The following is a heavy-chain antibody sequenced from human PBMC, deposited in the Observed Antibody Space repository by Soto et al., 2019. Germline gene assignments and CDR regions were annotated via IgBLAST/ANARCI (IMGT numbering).Heavy chain of an antibody. CDR2: INVANGDT. CDR3: ARSPVVRGFAFYGMDV. J-gene: IGHJ6*02. Sequence: ASVKVSCKASGYTFTSYAMHWVRQAPGQGLEWKGWINVANGDTKYSQKFQGRVTITADESTSTAYMELSSLRSEDTAVYYCARSPVVRGFAFYGMDVWGQGTTVTVSS. CDR1: GYTFTSYA. D-gene: IGHD2-15*01. V-gene: IGHV1-3*01.